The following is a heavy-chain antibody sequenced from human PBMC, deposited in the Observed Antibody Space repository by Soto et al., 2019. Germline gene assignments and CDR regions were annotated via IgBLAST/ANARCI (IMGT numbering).Heavy chain of an antibody. D-gene: IGHD2-15*01. CDR2: ISYDGSNK. J-gene: IGHJ4*02. CDR3: ARDLAATLFDY. Sequence: QVQLVESGGGVVQPGRSLRLSCAASGFTFSSYAMHWVRQAPGRGLEWVAVISYDGSNKYYADSVKGRFTISRDNSKHTLYLQMNRLRAEDTAVYYCARDLAATLFDYWGQGTLVTVSS. V-gene: IGHV3-30-3*01. CDR1: GFTFSSYA.